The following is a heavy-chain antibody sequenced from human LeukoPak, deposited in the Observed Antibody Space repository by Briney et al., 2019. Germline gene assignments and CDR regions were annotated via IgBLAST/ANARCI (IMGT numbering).Heavy chain of an antibody. J-gene: IGHJ4*02. V-gene: IGHV3-74*01. CDR2: MNSDGSIT. CDR3: ARSRNSGTYTDY. D-gene: IGHD1-26*01. Sequence: QPGGSLRLSCAASGFTFSSYWIHWVRQAPGKGLVWVSRMNSDGSITNFADSVMGRFTISRDNAKNTLYLQMNSLRAEDTAVYYCARSRNSGTYTDYWGQGTLVTVSS. CDR1: GFTFSSYW.